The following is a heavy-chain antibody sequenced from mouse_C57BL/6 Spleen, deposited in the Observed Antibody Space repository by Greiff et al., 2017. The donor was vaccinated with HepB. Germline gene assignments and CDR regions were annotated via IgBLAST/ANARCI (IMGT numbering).Heavy chain of an antibody. V-gene: IGHV1-55*01. J-gene: IGHJ2*01. CDR3: ARSIYYCGSSYGYFDD. D-gene: IGHD1-1*01. CDR1: GYTFTSYW. CDR2: IYPGSGST. Sequence: QVQLQQPGAELVKPGASVKMSCKASGYTFTSYWITWVKQRPGKGLEWIGDIYPGSGSTNYNEKFKSKATLTVDTATSTAYMQLSSLTSEDSAVYYCARSIYYCGSSYGYFDDWGQGTTLTVSS.